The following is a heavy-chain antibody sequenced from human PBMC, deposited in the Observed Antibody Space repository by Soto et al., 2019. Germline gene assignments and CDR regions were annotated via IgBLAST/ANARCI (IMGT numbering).Heavy chain of an antibody. V-gene: IGHV1-69*12. J-gene: IGHJ6*02. CDR1: GGTFSSYA. CDR3: ARPLFTYCSGGRCVPPGYYFGMDV. Sequence: QVQLVQSGAEVKKPGSSVKVSCKASGGTFSSYAISWVRQAPGQGLEWMGGIIPIFGTANYAQKFQGRVTITADESTSTSYMELSSLTSEDAAVYYCARPLFTYCSGGRCVPPGYYFGMDVWGQGTTVTVSS. CDR2: IIPIFGTA. D-gene: IGHD2-15*01.